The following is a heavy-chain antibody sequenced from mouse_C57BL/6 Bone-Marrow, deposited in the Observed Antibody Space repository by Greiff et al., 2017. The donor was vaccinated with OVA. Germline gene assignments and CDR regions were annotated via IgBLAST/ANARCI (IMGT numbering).Heavy chain of an antibody. J-gene: IGHJ4*01. Sequence: EVHLVESGGDLVKPGGSLKLSCAASGFTFSSYGMSWVRQTPDKRLEWVATISSGGSYTYYPDSVKERFTISRDNAKNTLYLQMSSLKSEDTAMYYCAGPGTRYAMDYWGQGTSVTVST. CDR2: ISSGGSYT. CDR3: AGPGTRYAMDY. D-gene: IGHD3-3*01. CDR1: GFTFSSYG. V-gene: IGHV5-6*01.